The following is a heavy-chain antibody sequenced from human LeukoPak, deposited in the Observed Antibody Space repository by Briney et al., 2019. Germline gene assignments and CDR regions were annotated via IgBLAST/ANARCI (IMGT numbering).Heavy chain of an antibody. Sequence: PSETLSLTCAVSGGSISSGGYSWSWIRQPPGKGLEWIGYIYHSGSTYYNPSLKSRVTISVDTSKNQFSLKLSSVTAADTAVYYCARGVSHYYDSSGSCRFDPWGQGTLVTVSS. J-gene: IGHJ5*02. CDR1: GGSISSGGYS. CDR2: IYHSGST. CDR3: ARGVSHYYDSSGSCRFDP. V-gene: IGHV4-30-2*01. D-gene: IGHD3-22*01.